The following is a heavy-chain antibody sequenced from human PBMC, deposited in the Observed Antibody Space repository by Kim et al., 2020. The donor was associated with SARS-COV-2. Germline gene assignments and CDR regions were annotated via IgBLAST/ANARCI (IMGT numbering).Heavy chain of an antibody. CDR2: IKSKTDGGTT. Sequence: GGSLRLSCAASGFTFSNAWMSWVRQAPGKGLEWVGRIKSKTDGGTTDYAAPVKGRFTISRDDSKNTLYLQMNSLKTEDTAVYYCTGRSSSWYYFDYWGQGTLVTVSS. V-gene: IGHV3-15*01. J-gene: IGHJ4*02. CDR1: GFTFSNAW. D-gene: IGHD6-13*01. CDR3: TGRSSSWYYFDY.